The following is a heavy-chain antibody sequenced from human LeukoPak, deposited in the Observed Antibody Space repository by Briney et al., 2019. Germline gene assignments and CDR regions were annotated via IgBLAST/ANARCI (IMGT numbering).Heavy chain of an antibody. J-gene: IGHJ4*02. CDR3: ARFDPTAIYDSSGYYFDY. CDR1: GGSFSGYY. Sequence: SETLSLTCAVYGGSFSGYYWSWIRQPPGKGLEWIGEINHSGSTNYNPSLKSRVTISVDTSKNQFSLKLSSVTAADTAVYYCARFDPTAIYDSSGYYFDYWGQGTLVTVSS. V-gene: IGHV4-34*01. CDR2: INHSGST. D-gene: IGHD3-22*01.